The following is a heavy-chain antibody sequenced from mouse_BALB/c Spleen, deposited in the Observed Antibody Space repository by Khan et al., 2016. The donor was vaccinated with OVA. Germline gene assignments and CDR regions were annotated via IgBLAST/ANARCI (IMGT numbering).Heavy chain of an antibody. CDR3: ARGTLAY. CDR1: GYSFTSYY. D-gene: IGHD3-3*01. J-gene: IGHJ3*01. Sequence: VQLKESGPELMKPGASVKISCKASGYSFTSYYMHWMKQSHGKSLEWIGYIDPFNADTDYTQTFKGKATLTVDKSSNTAYMHLTSLTSEDSAVYYCARGTLAYWGQGTLVTVSA. CDR2: IDPFNADT. V-gene: IGHV1S135*01.